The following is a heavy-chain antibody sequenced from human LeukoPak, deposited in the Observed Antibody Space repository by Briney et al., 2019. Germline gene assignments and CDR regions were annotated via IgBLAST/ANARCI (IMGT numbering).Heavy chain of an antibody. CDR1: GFTFSSYA. CDR3: ARDRASYDFWSGYNYMDV. Sequence: GGSLRLSRAASGFTFSSYAMSWVRQAPGKGLEWVSAISGSGGSTYYADSVKGRFTISRDNSKNTLYLQMNSLRAEDTAVYYCARDRASYDFWSGYNYMDVWGKGTTVTVSS. J-gene: IGHJ6*03. CDR2: ISGSGGST. D-gene: IGHD3-3*01. V-gene: IGHV3-23*01.